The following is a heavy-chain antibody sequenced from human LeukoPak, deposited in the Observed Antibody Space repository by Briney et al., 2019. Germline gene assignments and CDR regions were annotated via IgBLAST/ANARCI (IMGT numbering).Heavy chain of an antibody. V-gene: IGHV1-46*01. CDR3: ARGPRGDIVVVPAAILGYYYYYMDV. CDR1: GYTFTSYY. J-gene: IGHJ6*03. D-gene: IGHD2-2*01. Sequence: ASVKVSCKASGYTFTSYYMHWVRQAPGQGLEWMGIINPSGGSTSYAQKFQGRVTMTRDMSISTAYMELSRLRSDDTAVYYCARGPRGDIVVVPAAILGYYYYYMDVWGKGTTVTVSS. CDR2: INPSGGST.